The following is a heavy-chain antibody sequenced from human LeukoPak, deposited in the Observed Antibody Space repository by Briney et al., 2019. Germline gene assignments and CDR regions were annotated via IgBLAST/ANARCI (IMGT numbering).Heavy chain of an antibody. Sequence: SGGSLRLSCAASGFTFSGYYMSWIRQAPGKGLEWVSYISSTASMIYYADPVKGRFTISRDNAKSSLYLQMNSLRAEDTAVYYCARESGYSFNLWGQGTLVTVSS. CDR2: ISSTASMI. J-gene: IGHJ5*02. D-gene: IGHD5-18*01. CDR1: GFTFSGYY. V-gene: IGHV3-11*01. CDR3: ARESGYSFNL.